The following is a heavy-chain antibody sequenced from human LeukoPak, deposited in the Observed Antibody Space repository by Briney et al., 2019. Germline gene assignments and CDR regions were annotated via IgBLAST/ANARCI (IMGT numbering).Heavy chain of an antibody. J-gene: IGHJ5*02. CDR2: IIPIFGTA. CDR1: GGTFSSYA. V-gene: IGHV1-69*05. Sequence: GSSVTVSCKASGGTFSSYAISWVRQAPGQGLEWMGGIIPIFGTANYAQKFQGRGTITTDESTSTAYMELSSLRSDDTAVYYCARGNCSSTSCYLWFDPWGQGTQVTVSS. D-gene: IGHD2-2*01. CDR3: ARGNCSSTSCYLWFDP.